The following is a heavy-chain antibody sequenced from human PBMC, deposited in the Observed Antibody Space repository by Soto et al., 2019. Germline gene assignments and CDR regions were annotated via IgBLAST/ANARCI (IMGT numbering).Heavy chain of an antibody. D-gene: IGHD2-2*03. J-gene: IGHJ4*02. V-gene: IGHV3-23*01. Sequence: EVQLLESGGGLVQPGGSLGPSCEASGFTFSALALSWVRQVPGKGWEWVSTISVSGRTYYLASVKGRFTISRDLSKNTLYLQMNSLRAEDTAVYYCAKVWGEDGYCTRTSCLYYFHHWGQGTLVTVSS. CDR2: ISVSGRT. CDR3: AKVWGEDGYCTRTSCLYYFHH. CDR1: GFTFSALA.